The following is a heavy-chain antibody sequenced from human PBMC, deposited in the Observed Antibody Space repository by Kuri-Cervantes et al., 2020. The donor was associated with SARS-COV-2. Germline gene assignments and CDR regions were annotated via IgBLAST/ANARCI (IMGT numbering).Heavy chain of an antibody. V-gene: IGHV4-61*01. J-gene: IGHJ6*02. CDR1: GSSVSSGSYY. Sequence: SETLSLTCTVSGSSVSSGSYYWSWIRQPPGKGLEWIGYIYYNGSTNYNPSLKSRVTISVDTSKNQFSLKQSSVTAADTAMYYCARHDYGDPLTYYYGMDVWGQGTTVTVSS. CDR3: ARHDYGDPLTYYYGMDV. D-gene: IGHD4-17*01. CDR2: IYYNGST.